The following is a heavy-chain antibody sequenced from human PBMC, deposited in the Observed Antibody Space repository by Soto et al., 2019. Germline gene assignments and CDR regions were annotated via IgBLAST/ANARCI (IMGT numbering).Heavy chain of an antibody. J-gene: IGHJ3*02. CDR1: GGSFSGYY. Sequence: ASETLSLTCAVYGGSFSGYYWSWIRQPPGKGLEWIGEINHSGSTNYNPSLKSRVTISVDTSKNQFSLKLSSVTAADTAVYYCARARRAPYSSGWYDAFDIWGQGTMVTVS. V-gene: IGHV4-34*01. D-gene: IGHD6-19*01. CDR3: ARARRAPYSSGWYDAFDI. CDR2: INHSGST.